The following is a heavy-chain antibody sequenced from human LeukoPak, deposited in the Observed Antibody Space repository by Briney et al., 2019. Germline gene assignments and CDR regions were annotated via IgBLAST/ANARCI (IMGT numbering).Heavy chain of an antibody. D-gene: IGHD5-18*01. CDR2: IYSGGST. CDR1: GFTVSSNY. V-gene: IGHV3-53*01. J-gene: IGHJ4*02. CDR3: ARVMDAAMALDY. Sequence: GGSLRLSCAASGFTVSSNYMSWVRQAPGKGLEWVSVIYSGGSTYYADSVKGRFTISRDNSKNTLYLQMNSLRAEDTAVYYCARVMDAAMALDYWGQGTLVTVSS.